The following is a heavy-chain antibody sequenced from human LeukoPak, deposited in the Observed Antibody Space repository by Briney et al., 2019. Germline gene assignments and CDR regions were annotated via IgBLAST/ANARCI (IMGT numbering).Heavy chain of an antibody. D-gene: IGHD4/OR15-4a*01. CDR2: IYSGGSK. CDR3: ARRAGAYSHPYDY. V-gene: IGHV3-53*01. Sequence: PGGSLRLSCTVSGFTVSSDSMSWVRQARGKGREWVSFIYSGGSKHYSDSVKGRFTISRDNSKNTLYLQMNSLRAEDTAVYYCARRAGAYSHPYDYWGQGTLVTVSS. J-gene: IGHJ4*02. CDR1: GFTVSSDS.